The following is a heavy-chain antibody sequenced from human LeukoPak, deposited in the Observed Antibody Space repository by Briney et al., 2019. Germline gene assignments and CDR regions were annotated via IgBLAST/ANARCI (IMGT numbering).Heavy chain of an antibody. J-gene: IGHJ4*02. CDR3: AREPTYYYDSSGYNPPDY. V-gene: IGHV7-4-1*02. CDR1: GYTFTSYD. Sequence: ASVKVSCKASGYTFTSYDMNWVRQAPGQGLEWMGWINTNTGNPTYAQGFTGRFVFSLDTSVSTAYLQISSLKAEDTAVYYCAREPTYYYDSSGYNPPDYWGQGTLVTVSS. D-gene: IGHD3-22*01. CDR2: INTNTGNP.